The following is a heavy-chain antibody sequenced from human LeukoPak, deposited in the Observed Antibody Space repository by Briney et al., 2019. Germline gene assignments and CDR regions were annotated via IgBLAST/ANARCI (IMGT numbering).Heavy chain of an antibody. J-gene: IGHJ4*02. Sequence: PSETLSLTCTVSGGSISSYYWSWIRQPPGKGLEWIGYIYYSGSTNYNPSLKSRVTISVDTSKNQFSLKLSSVTAADTAVYYCARFNSRSNYFDYWGQGTLVTVSS. CDR1: GGSISSYY. V-gene: IGHV4-59*01. D-gene: IGHD6-6*01. CDR2: IYYSGST. CDR3: ARFNSRSNYFDY.